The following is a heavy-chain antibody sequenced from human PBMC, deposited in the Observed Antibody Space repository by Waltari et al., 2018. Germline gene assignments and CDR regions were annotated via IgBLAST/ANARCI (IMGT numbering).Heavy chain of an antibody. D-gene: IGHD4-17*01. Sequence: VQLQESGPGLVKPSETLSLPCAVSGHSSTSASYWGWIRQPPGKGLEWIGYVYHFGSSSYNPSLKSRVTMSVDTSKRQFSLNLSSVTAADTAVYYCARHESAHYGGFDSWGRGTLVTVSA. V-gene: IGHV4-38-2*01. J-gene: IGHJ4*02. CDR3: ARHESAHYGGFDS. CDR2: VYHFGSS. CDR1: GHSSTSASY.